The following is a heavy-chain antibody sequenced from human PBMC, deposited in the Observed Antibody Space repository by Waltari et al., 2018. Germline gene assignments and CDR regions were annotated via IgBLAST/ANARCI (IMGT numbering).Heavy chain of an antibody. D-gene: IGHD5-18*01. CDR1: GYIFSNYA. V-gene: IGHV7-4-1*02. CDR3: AKGIQLWGRGSWYFDD. CDR2: INTNTGHP. Sequence: QVQLVQSGSELKKHGASVKVSCKASGYIFSNYAMNWVRQAPGQGLEWMGWINTNTGHPTYAQGFTGRFVFSLDTSVSTAYLQISSLKAEDTSVYYCAKGIQLWGRGSWYFDDWGQGTLVTVSS. J-gene: IGHJ4*02.